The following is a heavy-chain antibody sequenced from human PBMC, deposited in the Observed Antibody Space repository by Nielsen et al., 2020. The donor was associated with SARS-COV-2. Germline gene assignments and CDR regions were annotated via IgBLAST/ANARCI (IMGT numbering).Heavy chain of an antibody. V-gene: IGHV4-59*01. CDR1: GGSISSYY. D-gene: IGHD3-10*01. CDR3: ARIITMVRGVIKSVAFDI. CDR2: IYYSGST. Sequence: SETLSLTCTVSGGSISSYYWSWIRQPPGKGLEWIGYIYYSGSTNYNPSLKSRVTISVDTSKNQFSLKLSSVTAADTAVYYCARIITMVRGVIKSVAFDIWGRGTMVTVSS. J-gene: IGHJ3*02.